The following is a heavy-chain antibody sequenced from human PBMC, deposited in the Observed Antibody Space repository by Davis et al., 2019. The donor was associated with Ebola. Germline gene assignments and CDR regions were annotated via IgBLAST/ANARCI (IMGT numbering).Heavy chain of an antibody. Sequence: ASVTVSCQASGYTITTYGVIWVRQAPGQGLEWMGRIGPYNGDTKYAQTFQARVTMTTDTSTNTAYLELWNLRSDDTAVYYCARGPRSTNPGYSSALWGQGTLVTVSS. CDR1: GYTITTYG. D-gene: IGHD5-12*01. CDR3: ARGPRSTNPGYSSAL. J-gene: IGHJ4*02. V-gene: IGHV1-18*01. CDR2: IGPYNGDT.